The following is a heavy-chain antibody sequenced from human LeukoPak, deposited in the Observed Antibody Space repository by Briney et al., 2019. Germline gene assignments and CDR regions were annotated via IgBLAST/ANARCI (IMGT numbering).Heavy chain of an antibody. Sequence: NPSETLSLTCAVYGGSFSGYYWSWIRQPPGKGLEWIGEINHSGSTNYNTSLKSRVTISVDTSKNQFSLKLSSVTAADTAVYYCAAVAGTVDYWGQGTLVTVSS. CDR2: INHSGST. J-gene: IGHJ4*02. CDR1: GGSFSGYY. CDR3: AAVAGTVDY. D-gene: IGHD6-19*01. V-gene: IGHV4-34*01.